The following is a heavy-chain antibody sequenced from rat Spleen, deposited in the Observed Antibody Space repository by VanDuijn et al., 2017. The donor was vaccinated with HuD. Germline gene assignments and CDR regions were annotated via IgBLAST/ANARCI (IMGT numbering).Heavy chain of an antibody. J-gene: IGHJ2*01. CDR2: ISYDGSGT. V-gene: IGHV5-7*01. Sequence: EVQLVESGGGLVQPGRSMKLSCAASGFTFSDYYMAWVRQAPTKGLEWVATISYDGSGTYYRDSVKGRFTISRDNAKSTLYLQMDSLRSEDTATYYCARHNGGFDYWGQGVMVTVSS. CDR3: ARHNGGFDY. D-gene: IGHD1-11*01. CDR1: GFTFSDYY.